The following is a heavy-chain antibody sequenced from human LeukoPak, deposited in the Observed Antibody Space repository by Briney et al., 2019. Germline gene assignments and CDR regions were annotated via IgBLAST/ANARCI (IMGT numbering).Heavy chain of an antibody. J-gene: IGHJ4*02. Sequence: PGGSLRLSCAASGFTFSSYWMNWARQAPGKGLEWVSAIYSGGSTYYADSVKGRFTIPRDNSENTVYLQMNSLRAEDTAVYYCARDGIVGATDYWGQGTLVTVSS. CDR1: GFTFSSYW. V-gene: IGHV3-53*01. CDR2: IYSGGST. D-gene: IGHD1-26*01. CDR3: ARDGIVGATDY.